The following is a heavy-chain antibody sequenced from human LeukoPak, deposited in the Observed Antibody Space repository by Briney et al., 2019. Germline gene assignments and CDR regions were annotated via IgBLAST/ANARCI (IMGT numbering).Heavy chain of an antibody. J-gene: IGHJ3*02. V-gene: IGHV3-30*04. CDR3: ARDPEGWGATGSDAFDI. Sequence: GRSLRLSCAASGFTFSSYAMHWVRQAPGKGLEWVAVISYDGSNKYYADSVKGRFTISRDNSKNTLYLQMNSLRAEDTAVYYCARDPEGWGATGSDAFDIWGQGTMVTVSS. CDR1: GFTFSSYA. D-gene: IGHD1-26*01. CDR2: ISYDGSNK.